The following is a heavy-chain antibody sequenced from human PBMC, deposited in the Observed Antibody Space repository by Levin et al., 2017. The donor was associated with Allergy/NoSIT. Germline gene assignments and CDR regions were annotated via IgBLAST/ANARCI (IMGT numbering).Heavy chain of an antibody. J-gene: IGHJ4*02. Sequence: GESLKISCKGSGYSFTSYWIGWVRQMPGKGLEWMGIIYPGDSDTRYSPSFQGQVTISADKSISTAYLQWSSLKASDTAMYYCARQDYDYVWGSYRGIDYWGQGTLVTVSS. D-gene: IGHD3-16*02. V-gene: IGHV5-51*01. CDR1: GYSFTSYW. CDR2: IYPGDSDT. CDR3: ARQDYDYVWGSYRGIDY.